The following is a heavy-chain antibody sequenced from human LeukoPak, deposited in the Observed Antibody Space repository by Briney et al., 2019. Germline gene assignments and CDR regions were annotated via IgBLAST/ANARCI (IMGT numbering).Heavy chain of an antibody. CDR2: ISSSSSYI. D-gene: IGHD6-13*01. J-gene: IGHJ3*02. CDR3: ARDRVVSSSWFAFDI. CDR1: GFTFSSYS. Sequence: GGSLRLSCAASGFTFSSYSMNWVRQAPGKGLEWVSSISSSSSYIYYADSVKGRFTTSRDNAKNSLYLQMNSLRAEDTAVYYCARDRVVSSSWFAFDIWGQGTMVTVSS. V-gene: IGHV3-21*01.